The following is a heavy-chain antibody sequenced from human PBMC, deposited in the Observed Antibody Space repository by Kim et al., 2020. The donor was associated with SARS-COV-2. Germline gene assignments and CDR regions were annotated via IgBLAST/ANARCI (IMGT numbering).Heavy chain of an antibody. CDR1: GDRVSSTSVT. CDR2: TYYRSKLYN. J-gene: IGHJ6*02. Sequence: SQTLSLTCAISGDRVSSTSVTWNWIRQSPSRGLEWLGRTYYRSKLYNDYAVSEKSRITINPDTSKNQLSLQLNSVTPEDTAVYYCAASTVTIFGLILPCMDVWGQGTTVTVSS. CDR3: AASTVTIFGLILPCMDV. D-gene: IGHD3-3*01. V-gene: IGHV6-1*01.